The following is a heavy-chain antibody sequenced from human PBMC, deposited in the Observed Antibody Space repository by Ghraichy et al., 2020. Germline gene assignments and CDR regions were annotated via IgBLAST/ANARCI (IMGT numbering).Heavy chain of an antibody. D-gene: IGHD1-7*01. CDR1: GYTFTGYY. CDR3: ASDPTGTNPYYYGMDV. Sequence: ASVKVSCKASGYTFTGYYMHWVRLAPGQGLEWMGWINPNSGGTNYAQKFQGRVTMTRDTSISTAYMELSRLRSDDTAVYYCASDPTGTNPYYYGMDVWGQGTTVTVSS. CDR2: INPNSGGT. V-gene: IGHV1-2*02. J-gene: IGHJ6*02.